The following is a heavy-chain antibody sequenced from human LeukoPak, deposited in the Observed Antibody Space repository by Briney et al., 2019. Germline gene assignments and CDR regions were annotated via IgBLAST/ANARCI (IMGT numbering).Heavy chain of an antibody. V-gene: IGHV1-69*01. J-gene: IGHJ4*02. Sequence: SVKVSCKASGGTFSSYAISWVRQAPGQGLEWMGGIIPIFGTANYAQKFQGRVTITADESTSTAYMELSSLRSEDTAVYYCARKYYYDGSGYYDYWGQGTLVTVSS. D-gene: IGHD3-22*01. CDR2: IIPIFGTA. CDR1: GGTFSSYA. CDR3: ARKYYYDGSGYYDY.